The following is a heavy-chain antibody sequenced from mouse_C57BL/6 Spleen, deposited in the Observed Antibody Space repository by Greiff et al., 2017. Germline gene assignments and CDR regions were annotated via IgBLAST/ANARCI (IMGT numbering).Heavy chain of an antibody. V-gene: IGHV2-2*01. CDR2: IWSGGST. D-gene: IGHD2-1*01. J-gene: IGHJ3*01. Sequence: QVQLKQSGPGLVQPSQSLSITCTVSGFSLTSYGVHWVRQSPGKGLEWLGVIWSGGSTDYNAAFISRLSISKDNSKSQVFFKMNSLQADDTAIYYCARNNYGNYEALAYWGQGTLVTVSA. CDR3: ARNNYGNYEALAY. CDR1: GFSLTSYG.